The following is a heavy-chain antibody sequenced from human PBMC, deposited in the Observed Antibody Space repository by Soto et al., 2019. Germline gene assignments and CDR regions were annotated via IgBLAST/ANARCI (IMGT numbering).Heavy chain of an antibody. CDR1: GFTFSNAW. Sequence: EVQLVESGGGLVKPGGSLRLSCAASGFTFSNAWMNWVRQAPGKGLEWVGRIKSKTDTGTTDYAAPVKGRFTISRDDSKNTLYLQMNSLKTEYTAVYYCTRDLVVATIVDDFYYWCQGTLVTVSS. CDR3: TRDLVVATIVDDFYY. J-gene: IGHJ4*02. V-gene: IGHV3-15*07. CDR2: IKSKTDTGTT. D-gene: IGHD5-12*01.